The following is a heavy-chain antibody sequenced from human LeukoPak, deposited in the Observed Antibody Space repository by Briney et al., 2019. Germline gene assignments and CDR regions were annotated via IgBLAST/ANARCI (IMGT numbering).Heavy chain of an antibody. J-gene: IGHJ6*04. CDR2: ISWNGYST. V-gene: IGHV3-43*01. CDR1: GFSLRGYT. CDR3: AELGITMIGGV. D-gene: IGHD3-10*02. Sequence: PGGSLRLSCAASGFSLRGYTMHWVRQAPGKGLEWVSLISWNGYSTSYGASVEGRFTISRDNAKNSLYLQMNSLRAEDTAVYYCAELGITMIGGVWGKGTTVTISS.